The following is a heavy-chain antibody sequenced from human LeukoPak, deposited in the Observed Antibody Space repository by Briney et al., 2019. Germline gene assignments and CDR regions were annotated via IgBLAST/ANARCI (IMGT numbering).Heavy chain of an antibody. Sequence: GGSLKLSYAASGFTFSGSAMHWVRQASGKGLEWVGRIRSKANSYATAYAASVKGRFTISRDDSKNTAYLQMNSLKTEDTAVYYCTTDGSSSWYPDYWGQGTLVTVSS. CDR1: GFTFSGSA. V-gene: IGHV3-73*01. J-gene: IGHJ4*02. D-gene: IGHD6-13*01. CDR2: IRSKANSYAT. CDR3: TTDGSSSWYPDY.